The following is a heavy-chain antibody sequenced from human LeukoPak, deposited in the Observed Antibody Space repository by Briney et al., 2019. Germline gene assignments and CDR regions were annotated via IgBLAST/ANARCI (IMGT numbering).Heavy chain of an antibody. CDR1: GGSVSSSSYH. CDR3: AREWIQLWLRRGVFCGTFDY. J-gene: IGHJ4*02. D-gene: IGHD5-18*01. V-gene: IGHV4-39*07. Sequence: PSETLSLTCTVSGGSVSSSSYHWGWIRQPPGKGLEWIGSVFYSGSTYYNPSLKSRVTISVDTSKNQFSLKLSSVTAADTAVYYCAREWIQLWLRRGVFCGTFDYWGQGTLVTVSS. CDR2: VFYSGST.